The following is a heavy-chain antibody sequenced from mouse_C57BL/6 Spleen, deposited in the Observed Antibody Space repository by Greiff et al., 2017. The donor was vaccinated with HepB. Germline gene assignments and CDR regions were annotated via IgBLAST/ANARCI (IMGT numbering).Heavy chain of an antibody. CDR3: ASGRDWFAY. J-gene: IGHJ3*01. CDR1: GYSFTGYY. V-gene: IGHV1-42*01. CDR2: INPSTGGT. Sequence: EVQLQQSGPELVKPGASVKISCKASGYSFTGYYMNWVKQSPEKSLEWIGEINPSTGGTTYNQKFKAKATLTVDKSSSIAYMQLKSLTSEDSAVYYCASGRDWFAYWGQGTLVTVSA.